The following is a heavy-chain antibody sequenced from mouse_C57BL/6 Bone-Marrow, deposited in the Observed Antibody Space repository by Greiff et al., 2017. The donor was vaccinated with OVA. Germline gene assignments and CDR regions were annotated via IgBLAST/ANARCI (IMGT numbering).Heavy chain of an antibody. Sequence: QVQLQQSGAELARPGASVKMSCKASGYTFTSYTMHWVKQRPGQGLEWIGYINPSSGYTKYNQKFKDKATLTADKSSSTAYMQLSSLTSEDSAVYHCAKIYYYGSSHYFDYWGQGTTLTVSS. CDR3: AKIYYYGSSHYFDY. V-gene: IGHV1-4*01. D-gene: IGHD1-1*01. CDR1: GYTFTSYT. J-gene: IGHJ2*01. CDR2: INPSSGYT.